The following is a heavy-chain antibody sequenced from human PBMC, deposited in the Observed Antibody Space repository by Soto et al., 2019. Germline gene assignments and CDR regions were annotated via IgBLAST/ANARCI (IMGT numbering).Heavy chain of an antibody. J-gene: IGHJ4*02. D-gene: IGHD6-19*01. CDR2: INHSGST. V-gene: IGHV4-34*01. CDR1: GGSFSGYY. Sequence: SETLSLSCAVYGGSFSGYYWSWIRQPPGKGLEWIGEINHSGSTNYNPSLKSRVTISVDTSKNQFSLKLSSVTAADTAVYYCARLSTRIALAPIDYWGQGTLVTVSS. CDR3: ARLSTRIALAPIDY.